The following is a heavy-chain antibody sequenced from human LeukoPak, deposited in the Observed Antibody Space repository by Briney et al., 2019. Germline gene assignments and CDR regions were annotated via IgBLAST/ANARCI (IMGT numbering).Heavy chain of an antibody. Sequence: GGSLRLSCAASGFTFSSYWMHWVRQAPGKGLVWVSRINSDGGSTSYADSVKGRFTISRDNAKNTLYLQMSSLRAEDTAVYYCARVAGYYPYFDYWGQGTLVTVSS. CDR3: ARVAGYYPYFDY. CDR1: GFTFSSYW. D-gene: IGHD3-10*01. V-gene: IGHV3-74*01. J-gene: IGHJ4*02. CDR2: INSDGGST.